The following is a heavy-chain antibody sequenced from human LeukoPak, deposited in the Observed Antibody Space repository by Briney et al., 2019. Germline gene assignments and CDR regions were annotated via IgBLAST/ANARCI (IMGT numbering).Heavy chain of an antibody. V-gene: IGHV4-59*01. CDR3: ASGGPRGARKVPYFDY. J-gene: IGHJ4*02. CDR2: IYYSGST. Sequence: SETLSLTCTVSGGSISSYYWSWIRQPPGKGLEWIGYIYYSGSTNYNPSLKSRVTISVDTSKNQFSLKLSSVTAADTAVYYCASGGPRGARKVPYFDYWGQGTLVTVPS. CDR1: GGSISSYY. D-gene: IGHD1-26*01.